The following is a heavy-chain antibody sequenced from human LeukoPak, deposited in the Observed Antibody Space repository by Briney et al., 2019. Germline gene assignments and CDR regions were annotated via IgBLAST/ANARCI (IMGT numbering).Heavy chain of an antibody. CDR2: IIPIFGTA. V-gene: IGHV1-69*13. J-gene: IGHJ4*02. Sequence: EASVTVSCKASGGTFSSYAISWVRQAPGQGLEWMGGIIPIFGTANYAQKFQGRVTITADEPTSTAYMELSSLRSEDTAMYYCARGPALHYYDSSGYYCDYWGQGTLVTVSS. CDR3: ARGPALHYYDSSGYYCDY. D-gene: IGHD3-22*01. CDR1: GGTFSSYA.